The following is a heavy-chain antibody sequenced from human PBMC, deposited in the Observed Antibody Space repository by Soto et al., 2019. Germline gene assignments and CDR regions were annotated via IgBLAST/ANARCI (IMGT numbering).Heavy chain of an antibody. CDR3: ARDLGYCSSTGCPDFYAMDV. D-gene: IGHD2-2*01. J-gene: IGHJ6*02. CDR1: GFTFSSYW. Sequence: PGGSLRLSCAASGFTFSSYWMHWVRQAPGKGLVWVSRINSDGSSTSYADSVKGRFTISRDNAKNTLYLQMNSLRAEDTAVYYCARDLGYCSSTGCPDFYAMDVWGQGTTVTVSS. CDR2: INSDGSST. V-gene: IGHV3-74*01.